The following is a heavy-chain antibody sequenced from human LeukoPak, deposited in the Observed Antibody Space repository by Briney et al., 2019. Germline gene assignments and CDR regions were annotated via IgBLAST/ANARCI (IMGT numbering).Heavy chain of an antibody. V-gene: IGHV4-4*07. CDR2: ISSSGST. CDR1: GDSISNYY. D-gene: IGHD2-2*02. J-gene: IGHJ6*02. Sequence: SETLSLTCTVSGDSISNYYWSWIRQPAGKGLGWIGRISSSGSTNYNPSLKSRVTMSVDSSKNHFSLKLSSVTAADTAVYYCARDRPDCSSTSCYISYYYYGMDVWGQGTTVTVSS. CDR3: ARDRPDCSSTSCYISYYYYGMDV.